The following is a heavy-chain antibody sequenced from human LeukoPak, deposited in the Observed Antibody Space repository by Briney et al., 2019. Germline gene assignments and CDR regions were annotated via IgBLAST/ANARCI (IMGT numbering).Heavy chain of an antibody. CDR1: GFTFGDTW. CDR2: IKQDGSEK. D-gene: IGHD3/OR15-3a*01. J-gene: IGHJ4*02. CDR3: ATSYDMGWLIGY. Sequence: GGSLRLSCAASGFTFGDTWMNWVRQVPGQGLEWVANIKQDGSEKFYVASVKGRFSISRDNGKSSLYLQMNSLRAEDTALYYCATSYDMGWLIGYWGQGTLVTVSS. V-gene: IGHV3-7*03.